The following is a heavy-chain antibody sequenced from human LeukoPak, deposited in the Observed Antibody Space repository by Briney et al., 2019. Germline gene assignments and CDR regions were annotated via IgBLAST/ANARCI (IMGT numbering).Heavy chain of an antibody. V-gene: IGHV4-4*07. Sequence: SETLSLTCTVSGDSINSYYWSWIRQPAGKGLEWIGRIYSSGSTYYNPSLRSRVTMSVDTSKNQFSLNLDSVTAADTAVYYCARDAYYYDSSGYYLTDSWGQGTLVTVSS. J-gene: IGHJ4*02. CDR2: IYSSGST. CDR3: ARDAYYYDSSGYYLTDS. CDR1: GDSINSYY. D-gene: IGHD3-22*01.